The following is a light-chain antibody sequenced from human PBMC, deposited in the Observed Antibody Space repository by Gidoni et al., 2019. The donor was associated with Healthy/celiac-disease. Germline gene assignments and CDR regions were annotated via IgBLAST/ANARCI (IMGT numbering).Light chain of an antibody. Sequence: QSVLTQPPSASGTPGQRVTISCSGSSSNIGSNYLSWYQQLPGTAPKLLIYRNNQRPSGVPDRFSGSKSGTSASLAISGLRSEDEADYYCAAWDDSLSGPSVVFGGGTKLTVL. CDR1: SSNIGSNY. CDR2: RNN. V-gene: IGLV1-47*01. CDR3: AAWDDSLSGPSVV. J-gene: IGLJ2*01.